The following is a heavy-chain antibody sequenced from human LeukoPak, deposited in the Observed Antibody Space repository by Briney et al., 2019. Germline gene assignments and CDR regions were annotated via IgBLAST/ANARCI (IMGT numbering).Heavy chain of an antibody. CDR1: GGSISSYY. Sequence: PSETLSLTCTVSGGSISSYYWSWIRQPAGKGLEWIGRIYTSGSTNYNPSLKSRVTMSVDTSKNQFSLKLSSVTAADTAVYYCARGDCSGGSCFSYPVDYWGQGTLVTVSS. CDR3: ARGDCSGGSCFSYPVDY. CDR2: IYTSGST. D-gene: IGHD2-15*01. J-gene: IGHJ4*02. V-gene: IGHV4-4*07.